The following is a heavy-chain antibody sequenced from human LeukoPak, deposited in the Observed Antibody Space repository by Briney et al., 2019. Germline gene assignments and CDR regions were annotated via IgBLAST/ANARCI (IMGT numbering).Heavy chain of an antibody. CDR3: ARDQRVGQTVTTPMAWFDP. J-gene: IGHJ5*02. CDR1: GFTFSSYS. CDR2: ISSSSSYI. V-gene: IGHV3-21*01. Sequence: GGSLRLSCAASGFTFSSYSMNWVRQAPGKGLEWVSSISSSSSYIYYVDSVKGRFTISRDNAKNSLYLQMNSLRAEDTAVYYCARDQRVGQTVTTPMAWFDPWGQGTLVTVSS. D-gene: IGHD4-17*01.